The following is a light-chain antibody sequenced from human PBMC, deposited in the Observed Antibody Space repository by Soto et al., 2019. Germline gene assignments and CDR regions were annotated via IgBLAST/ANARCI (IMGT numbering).Light chain of an antibody. J-gene: IGLJ2*01. Sequence: QPVLTQPPSVSGAPGQRVTISCPGSGSNIGAGYDVHWYQQLPGTAPKLLIYGNSNRPSGVPDRFSGSKSGTSASLAITGLQAEDEADYYCQSYDSSLSGVVFGGGTQLTVL. CDR3: QSYDSSLSGVV. CDR2: GNS. CDR1: GSNIGAGYD. V-gene: IGLV1-40*01.